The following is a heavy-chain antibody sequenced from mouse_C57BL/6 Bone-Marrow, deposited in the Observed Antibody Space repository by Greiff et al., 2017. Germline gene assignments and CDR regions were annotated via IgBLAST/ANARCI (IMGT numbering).Heavy chain of an antibody. CDR2: ISGGGGNT. Sequence: EVKLMESGGGLVKPGGSLKLSCAASGFTFSSYTMSWVRQTPEKRLEWVATISGGGGNTYYPDSVKGRFTISRDNAKNTLYLQMSSLRSEDTALYYCARHDGYPGDYFEYWGQGTTLTVSS. V-gene: IGHV5-9*01. CDR3: ARHDGYPGDYFEY. D-gene: IGHD2-3*01. CDR1: GFTFSSYT. J-gene: IGHJ2*01.